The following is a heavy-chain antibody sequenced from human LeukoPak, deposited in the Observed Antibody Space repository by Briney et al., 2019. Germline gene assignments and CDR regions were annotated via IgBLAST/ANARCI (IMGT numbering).Heavy chain of an antibody. D-gene: IGHD6-13*01. CDR1: GYTFTSYG. J-gene: IGHJ6*03. CDR2: IYPGDSDT. Sequence: GASVTVSCKASGYTFTSYGISWVRQAPGQGLEWMGIIYPGDSDTRYSPSFQGQVTISADKSISTAYLQWSSLKASDTAMYYCARHGSPGSSSDRYYYYYYMDVWGKGTTVTISS. CDR3: ARHGSPGSSSDRYYYYYYMDV. V-gene: IGHV5-51*01.